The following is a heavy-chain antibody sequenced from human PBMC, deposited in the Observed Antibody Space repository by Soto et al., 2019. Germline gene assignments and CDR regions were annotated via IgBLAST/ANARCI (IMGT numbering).Heavy chain of an antibody. V-gene: IGHV2-5*05. J-gene: IGHJ5*02. D-gene: IGHD2-2*02. Sequence: QITLKESGPTLVQPTQTLTLTCTFSGFSLSTSGVAVGWIRQPPGKALEWLALIYWDDDKRYGPSLKSRLTITKDTSKHQVVLTMTNMDPVDTATYYCACYITNTGLFDPWGQGTLVTVSS. CDR2: IYWDDDK. CDR3: ACYITNTGLFDP. CDR1: GFSLSTSGVA.